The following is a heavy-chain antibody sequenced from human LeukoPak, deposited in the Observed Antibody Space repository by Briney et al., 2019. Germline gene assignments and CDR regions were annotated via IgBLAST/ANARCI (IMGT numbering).Heavy chain of an antibody. V-gene: IGHV4-4*07. CDR2: IYTSGST. CDR1: GGSISSYY. CDR3: ARGLFNYGAFDI. J-gene: IGHJ3*02. D-gene: IGHD4-17*01. Sequence: SETLSLTCTVSGGSISSYYWSWIRHPAGKGLEWIGRIYTSGSTNYNPSLKSRVTMSVDTSKNQFSLRLSSVTAADTAVYYCARGLFNYGAFDIWGQGTMVTVSS.